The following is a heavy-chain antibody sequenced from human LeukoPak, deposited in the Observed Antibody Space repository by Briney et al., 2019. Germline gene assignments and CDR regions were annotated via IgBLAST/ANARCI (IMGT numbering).Heavy chain of an antibody. CDR2: IYYSGST. Sequence: SEALSLRTTDTRDSIISGSNFWRWIRQPPKKELEWIGSIYYSGSTYCNPSLKSRVTISVDTSKNQFSLKLSSVTAADTAVYYCARHSYGGYDDFDYWGQGTLVTVSS. D-gene: IGHD5-12*01. CDR3: ARHSYGGYDDFDY. J-gene: IGHJ4*02. V-gene: IGHV4-39*01. CDR1: RDSIISGSNF.